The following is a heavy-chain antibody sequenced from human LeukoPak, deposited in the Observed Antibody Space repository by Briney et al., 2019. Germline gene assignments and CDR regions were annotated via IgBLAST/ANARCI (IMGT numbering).Heavy chain of an antibody. J-gene: IGHJ4*02. Sequence: GGSLRLSCVASGFTFSRYDVHWVRQAPGKGLEWVAVTSDDGKKKIYADSVKGRFTISRDNAKNSLYLQMNSLRADDTAVYYCAKSGLSRFDYWGQGTLVTVSS. CDR1: GFTFSRYD. CDR3: AKSGLSRFDY. D-gene: IGHD4/OR15-4a*01. V-gene: IGHV3-30-3*02. CDR2: TSDDGKKK.